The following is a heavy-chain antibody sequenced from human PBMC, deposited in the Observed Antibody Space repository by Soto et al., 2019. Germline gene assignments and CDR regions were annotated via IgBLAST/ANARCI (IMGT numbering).Heavy chain of an antibody. D-gene: IGHD1-1*01. CDR3: ARGSWDDVSGHYYMDV. CDR1: GYSVSRNSAA. V-gene: IGHV6-1*01. CDR2: TYYRSKWYS. J-gene: IGHJ6*03. Sequence: PSQTLSLTCAISGYSVSRNSAAWNWIRQTPSRGLEWLGRTYYRSKWYSNYAISVKSRVTVNPDPFKNQFSLQLNSVTPEDTAVYYCARGSWDDVSGHYYMDVWGKGTTVTVSS.